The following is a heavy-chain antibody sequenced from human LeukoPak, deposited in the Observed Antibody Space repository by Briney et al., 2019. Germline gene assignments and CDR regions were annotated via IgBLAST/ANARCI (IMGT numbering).Heavy chain of an antibody. V-gene: IGHV3-33*01. CDR1: GFTFSSYG. J-gene: IGHJ3*02. CDR3: AREDSNDAFDI. Sequence: QPGGSLRLSCAASGFTFSSYGMHWVRQAPGKGLERVAVIWYDGSNKYYADSVKGRFTISRDNSKNTLYLQMNSLRAEDTAVYYCAREDSNDAFDIWGQGTMVTVSS. D-gene: IGHD5-18*01. CDR2: IWYDGSNK.